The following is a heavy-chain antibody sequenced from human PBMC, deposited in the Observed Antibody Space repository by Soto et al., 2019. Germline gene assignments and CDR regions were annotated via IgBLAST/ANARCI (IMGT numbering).Heavy chain of an antibody. J-gene: IGHJ5*02. CDR3: ARDTLYDSSGYYYVGYNWFDL. Sequence: RASVKVSCKASGYTFTSYAMHWVRQAPGQRLEWMGWINAGNGNTKYSQKFQGRVTITRGTSASTAYMELSSLRSEDTAVYYCARDTLYDSSGYYYVGYNWFDLWGQGTLVTVSS. CDR1: GYTFTSYA. D-gene: IGHD3-22*01. CDR2: INAGNGNT. V-gene: IGHV1-3*01.